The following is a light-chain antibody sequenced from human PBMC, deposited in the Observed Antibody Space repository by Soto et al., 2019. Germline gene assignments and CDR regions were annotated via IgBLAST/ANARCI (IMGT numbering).Light chain of an antibody. Sequence: EIVLTQSPATLSVSLGDSATLSCRASQSVSLSLAWFQMRPGQPPRLLIYGASTRATDIPARFSGSGSGTGFTLTISSLQSEDFAVYFCQQYHIWPSWTFGQGTKVEHK. V-gene: IGKV3-15*01. CDR3: QQYHIWPSWT. CDR1: QSVSLS. J-gene: IGKJ1*01. CDR2: GAS.